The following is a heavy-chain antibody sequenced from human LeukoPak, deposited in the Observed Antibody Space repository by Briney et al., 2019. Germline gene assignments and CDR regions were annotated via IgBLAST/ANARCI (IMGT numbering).Heavy chain of an antibody. CDR2: IYTSGST. D-gene: IGHD6-19*01. J-gene: IGHJ4*02. CDR3: ARDHSSGWYYFDY. Sequence: SETLSLTCTVSGGSISSYSWTWIRQPAGKGLEWIGRIYTSGSTNYNPSLKSRVTMSVDTSKNQFSLKLSSVTAADTAVYYCARDHSSGWYYFDYWGQGTLVTVSS. V-gene: IGHV4-4*07. CDR1: GGSISSYS.